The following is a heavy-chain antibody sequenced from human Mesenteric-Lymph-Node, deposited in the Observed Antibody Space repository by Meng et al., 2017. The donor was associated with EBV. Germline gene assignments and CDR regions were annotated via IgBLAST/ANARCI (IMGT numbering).Heavy chain of an antibody. V-gene: IGHV4-30-4*01. J-gene: IGHJ4*02. D-gene: IGHD5-24*01. CDR3: ARGSRDGYNLDY. CDR2: IYYSGRT. CDR1: GGSISSGGYY. Sequence: QLQESGPGIVKPSQTLSLTCAVSGGSISSGGYYWSWIRQPPGKGLEWIGYIYYSGRTYYNPSLKSRVTISVDTSKNQFSLKLSSVTAADTAVYYCARGSRDGYNLDYWGQGTLVTVSS.